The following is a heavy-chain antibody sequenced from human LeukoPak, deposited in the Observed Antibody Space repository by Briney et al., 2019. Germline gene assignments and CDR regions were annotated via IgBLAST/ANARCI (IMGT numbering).Heavy chain of an antibody. CDR1: GFTLSSYA. D-gene: IGHD6-19*01. CDR2: ISGSGGST. CDR3: ARGYSSGWYPVVYYYYYMDV. J-gene: IGHJ6*03. Sequence: GGSLRLSCAASGFTLSSYAMSWVRQAPGKGLEWVSAISGSGGSTYYADSVKGRFTISRDNSKNTLYLQMNSLRAEDTAVYYCARGYSSGWYPVVYYYYYMDVWGKGTTVTVSS. V-gene: IGHV3-23*01.